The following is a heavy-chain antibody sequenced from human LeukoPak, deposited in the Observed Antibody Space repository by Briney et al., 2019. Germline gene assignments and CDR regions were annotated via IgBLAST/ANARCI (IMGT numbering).Heavy chain of an antibody. CDR1: GGSISSYF. Sequence: SETLSLTCSVSGGSISSYFWSWIRQPPGKGLEWIGYIYFSGSTNYNPSLKSRVTISVDTSKKQFSLRLSSVTAADTAVYYCARGDYVRTTSGTWLDPWGQGTLVTVSS. D-gene: IGHD4-17*01. J-gene: IGHJ5*02. CDR3: ARGDYVRTTSGTWLDP. V-gene: IGHV4-59*01. CDR2: IYFSGST.